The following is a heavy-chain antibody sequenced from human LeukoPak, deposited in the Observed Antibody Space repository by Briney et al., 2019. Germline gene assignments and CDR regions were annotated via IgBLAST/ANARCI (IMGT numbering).Heavy chain of an antibody. CDR3: ARDPLLYCSSTSCYDTSYYYGMDV. Sequence: SETLSLTCTVPGGSVSSGSYYWSWIRQPPGKGLEWLGYIYYGGSTNYNPSLKSRVTISVDTSKNQFSLKLSSVTAADTAVYYCARDPLLYCSSTSCYDTSYYYGMDVWGKGTTVTVSS. V-gene: IGHV4-61*01. CDR1: GGSVSSGSYY. J-gene: IGHJ6*04. D-gene: IGHD2-2*01. CDR2: IYYGGST.